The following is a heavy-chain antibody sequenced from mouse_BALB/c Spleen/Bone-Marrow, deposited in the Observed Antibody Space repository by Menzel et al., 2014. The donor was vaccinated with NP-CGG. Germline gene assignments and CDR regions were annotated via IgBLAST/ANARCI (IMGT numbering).Heavy chain of an antibody. D-gene: IGHD2-4*01. CDR3: ARDSFLITRALDY. CDR2: IWGDGST. V-gene: IGHV2-6-7*01. Sequence: VKLHESGPGLVAPSQSLSITCTVSGFSLTGYGVSWVRQPPGKGLEWLGMIWGDGSTDYNSALKSRLSINKDNSKSQVFLKMNSLQTDDTARFYCARDSFLITRALDYWGQGTSVTVSS. J-gene: IGHJ4*01. CDR1: GFSLTGYG.